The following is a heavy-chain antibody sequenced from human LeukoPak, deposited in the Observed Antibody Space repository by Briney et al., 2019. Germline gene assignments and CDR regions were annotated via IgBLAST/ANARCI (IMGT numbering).Heavy chain of an antibody. D-gene: IGHD3-3*01. J-gene: IGHJ3*02. CDR1: GFTFSSYA. CDR3: AKGPRSYNFWSGYYVADAFDI. Sequence: GGSLRLSCAASGFTFSSYAMSWVRPAPGRGLEWVSAISGSGGSTYYADSVKGRFTISRDNSKNTLYLQMNSLRAEDTAVYYCAKGPRSYNFWSGYYVADAFDIWGQGTMVTVSS. V-gene: IGHV3-23*01. CDR2: ISGSGGST.